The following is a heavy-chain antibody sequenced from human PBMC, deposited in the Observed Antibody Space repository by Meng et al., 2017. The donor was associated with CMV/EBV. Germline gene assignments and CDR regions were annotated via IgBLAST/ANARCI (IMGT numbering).Heavy chain of an antibody. D-gene: IGHD2-2*01. J-gene: IGHJ4*02. V-gene: IGHV1-2*02. CDR3: AIQLGYCSSTSCERDFDY. CDR1: GFTFTNNA. Sequence: GGSLRLSCAASGFTFTNNAMHWVRQAPGQGLEWMGWINPNSGGTNYAQKFQGRVTMTRDTSISTAYMELSSLRSEDTAVYYCAIQLGYCSSTSCERDFDYWGQGTLVTVSS. CDR2: INPNSGGT.